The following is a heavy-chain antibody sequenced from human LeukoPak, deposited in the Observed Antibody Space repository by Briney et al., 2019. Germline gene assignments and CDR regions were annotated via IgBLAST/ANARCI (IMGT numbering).Heavy chain of an antibody. CDR2: IYYSGTT. CDR3: ARGLWFGDENPPYFDY. D-gene: IGHD3-10*01. J-gene: IGHJ4*02. CDR1: GDSISSNIYY. V-gene: IGHV4-39*07. Sequence: PSETLSLTCTVSGDSISSNIYYWAWIRQPPGQGLEWIGSIYYSGTTYYNPSLKSRVTISVDTSRNQFSLKLSSVTAADTAVYYCARGLWFGDENPPYFDYWGQGILVTVSS.